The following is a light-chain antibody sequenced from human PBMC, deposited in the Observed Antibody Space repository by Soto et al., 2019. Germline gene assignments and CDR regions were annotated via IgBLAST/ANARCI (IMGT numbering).Light chain of an antibody. Sequence: EIVMTQSPATLSVSPGERATLSCRASQSIRTNLAWYRRKPGQAPSLLIYDTSTRATGIPARFSGSGSGTEFTLTISRLHSEDFGIYYCQHYDNWPFTFGQGTKVEI. CDR1: QSIRTN. J-gene: IGKJ2*01. CDR3: QHYDNWPFT. CDR2: DTS. V-gene: IGKV3-15*01.